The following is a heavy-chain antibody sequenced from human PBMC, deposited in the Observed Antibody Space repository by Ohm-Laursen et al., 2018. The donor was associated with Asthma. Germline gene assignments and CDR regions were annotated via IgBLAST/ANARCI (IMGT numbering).Heavy chain of an antibody. V-gene: IGHV3-21*01. CDR2: ISTASSFI. J-gene: IGHJ1*01. Sequence: GSLRLSCTASGYTFSRYSIHWVRQIPGKGLEWVASISTASSFIYYADSVRGRFTTSRDNARNSVYLQMNSLRGEDTALYYCARIGPEWELPGREYSLHHWGEGTLVTVSS. D-gene: IGHD1-26*01. CDR3: ARIGPEWELPGREYSLHH. CDR1: GYTFSRYS.